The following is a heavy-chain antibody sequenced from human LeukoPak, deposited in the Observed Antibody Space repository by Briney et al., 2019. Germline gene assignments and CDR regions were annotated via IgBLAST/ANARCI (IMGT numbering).Heavy chain of an antibody. D-gene: IGHD6-19*01. V-gene: IGHV1-69*01. Sequence: SVKVSCKASGGTFSSYAISWVRQAPGQGLEWTGGIIPIFGTANYAQKFQGRVTITADESTSTAYTELSSLRSEDTAVYYCARAPLRRQWLVEGPLDYYYGMDVWGKGTTVTVSS. CDR3: ARAPLRRQWLVEGPLDYYYGMDV. J-gene: IGHJ6*04. CDR1: GGTFSSYA. CDR2: IIPIFGTA.